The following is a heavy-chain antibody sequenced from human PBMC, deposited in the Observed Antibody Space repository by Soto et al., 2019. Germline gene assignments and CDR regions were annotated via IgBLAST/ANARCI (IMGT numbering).Heavy chain of an antibody. CDR1: GFTFSSHS. J-gene: IGHJ3*02. CDR3: ARDSDYYDNSGYNHDAFDI. CDR2: ISSSSSYI. Sequence: PGVSLELSCAASGFTFSSHSRNWVRQAPGKGLEWVSSISSSSSYIYYAASVKGRFTISRDNAKNSLYLQMNSLRAEDKAVYYCARDSDYYDNSGYNHDAFDIWGQGTMVTVSS. D-gene: IGHD3-22*01. V-gene: IGHV3-21*01.